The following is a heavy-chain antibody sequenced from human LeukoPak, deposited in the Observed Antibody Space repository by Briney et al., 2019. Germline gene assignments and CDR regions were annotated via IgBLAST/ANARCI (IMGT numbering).Heavy chain of an antibody. D-gene: IGHD2-15*01. CDR2: IYYSGST. CDR3: ARVGGPYSGDYYYMDV. Sequence: SETLSLTCTVSGGSISSYYWSWIRQPPGKGLEWIGYIYYSGSTNYNPSLKSRVTISVDTSKNQFSPKLSSVTAADTAVYYCARVGGPYSGDYYYMDVWGKGTTVTVSS. V-gene: IGHV4-59*01. CDR1: GGSISSYY. J-gene: IGHJ6*03.